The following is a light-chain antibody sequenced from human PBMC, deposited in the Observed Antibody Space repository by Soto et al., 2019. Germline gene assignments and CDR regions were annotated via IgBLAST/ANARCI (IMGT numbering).Light chain of an antibody. CDR1: SSDVGGYNY. J-gene: IGLJ2*01. CDR2: DVS. CDR3: SSYTSSTGV. Sequence: QSALTQPASVSGSPGQSITISCTGTSSDVGGYNYVSWYQQHPGKAPKLMIYDVSNRPSGVSNRFSGSKSGNTASLTISGLQAEDEADYYGSSYTSSTGVFGGGTKLTVL. V-gene: IGLV2-14*01.